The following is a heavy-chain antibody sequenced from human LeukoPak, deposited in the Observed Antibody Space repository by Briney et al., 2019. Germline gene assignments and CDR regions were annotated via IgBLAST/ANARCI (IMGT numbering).Heavy chain of an antibody. V-gene: IGHV3-74*01. Sequence: GGSPRLSRAAPGFTFRSYWMHWVPQAPGKGLGWVSRVIRDGSFTNYADSVKGRFTISRDNAKNTLYLQMSSLRAEDTAVYFCVRDGDDFNFDYWGQGSLVTVSS. D-gene: IGHD5-24*01. CDR3: VRDGDDFNFDY. CDR2: VIRDGSFT. CDR1: GFTFRSYW. J-gene: IGHJ4*02.